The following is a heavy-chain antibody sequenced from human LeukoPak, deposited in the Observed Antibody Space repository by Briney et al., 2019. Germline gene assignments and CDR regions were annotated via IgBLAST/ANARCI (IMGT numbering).Heavy chain of an antibody. V-gene: IGHV3-7*01. Sequence: GGSLRLSCAASGFNFNTYWMSWVRQAPGRGLEWVANIKQDGSESYYVDSVKGRFTISRDNAKNSLYLQMNSLRADDTAVYYCARVSGIAVEYYYYYYMDVWGKGTTVTISS. D-gene: IGHD6-19*01. CDR2: IKQDGSES. CDR1: GFNFNTYW. J-gene: IGHJ6*03. CDR3: ARVSGIAVEYYYYYYMDV.